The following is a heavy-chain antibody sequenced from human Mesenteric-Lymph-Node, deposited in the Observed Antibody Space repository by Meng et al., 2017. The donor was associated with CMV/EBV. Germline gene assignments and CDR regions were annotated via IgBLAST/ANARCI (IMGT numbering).Heavy chain of an antibody. D-gene: IGHD6-19*01. CDR2: IIPILGIT. J-gene: IGHJ4*02. Sequence: SVKVSCKASGYTFTSYDINWVRQAPGQGLEWMGGIIPILGITNYAQTFQGRVTITADKSTSTAYMELTSLKSDDTAVYYCARPRGITVAGWDYFEYWGQGTLVTVSS. CDR1: GYTFTSYD. CDR3: ARPRGITVAGWDYFEY. V-gene: IGHV1-69*10.